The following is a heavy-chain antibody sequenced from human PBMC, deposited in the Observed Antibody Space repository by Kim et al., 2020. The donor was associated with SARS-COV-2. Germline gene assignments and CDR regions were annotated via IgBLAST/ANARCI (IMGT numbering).Heavy chain of an antibody. Sequence: GGSLRLSCAASGFTVSSNYMSWVRQAPGKGLEWVSVIYSGGSTYYADSVKGRFTISRDNSKNTLYLQMNSLRAEDTAVYYCAMTSLMGTGGYWGQGTLVTVSS. CDR1: GFTVSSNY. CDR2: IYSGGST. D-gene: IGHD2-8*01. J-gene: IGHJ4*02. V-gene: IGHV3-53*01. CDR3: AMTSLMGTGGY.